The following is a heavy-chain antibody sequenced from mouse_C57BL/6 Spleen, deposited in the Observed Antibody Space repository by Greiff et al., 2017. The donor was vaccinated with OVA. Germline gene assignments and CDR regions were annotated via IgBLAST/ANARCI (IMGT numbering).Heavy chain of an antibody. D-gene: IGHD2-3*01. CDR3: ARSGMVLDY. V-gene: IGHV1-54*01. CDR1: GYAFTNYL. CDR2: INPGSGGT. J-gene: IGHJ2*01. Sequence: QVQLQQSGAELVRPGTSVKVSCKASGYAFTNYLIEWVKQRPGQGLEWIGVINPGSGGTNYNEKFKGKATLTADKSSSTAYMQLSSLTSEDSAVYFCARSGMVLDYWGQGTTLTVSS.